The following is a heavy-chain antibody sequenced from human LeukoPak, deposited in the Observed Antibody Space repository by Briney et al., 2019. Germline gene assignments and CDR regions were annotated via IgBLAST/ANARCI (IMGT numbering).Heavy chain of an antibody. CDR1: GASFSSYY. Sequence: SETLSLTCTVSGASFSSYYWSWIRQPPGKGLEWIGYIYYSGSTNYNPSLKSRVTISVDTSKNQFSLKLSSVTAADTAVYYCARQVDTTVVPFGSWGQGTLVTVSS. D-gene: IGHD5-18*01. J-gene: IGHJ4*02. CDR3: ARQVDTTVVPFGS. V-gene: IGHV4-59*01. CDR2: IYYSGST.